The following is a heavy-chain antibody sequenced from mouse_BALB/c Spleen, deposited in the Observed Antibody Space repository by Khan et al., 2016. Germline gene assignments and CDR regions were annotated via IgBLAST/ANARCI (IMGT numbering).Heavy chain of an antibody. CDR3: ARYDGYYYAMDY. D-gene: IGHD2-3*01. V-gene: IGHV1-54*01. CDR2: INPGSGGT. CDR1: GYAFTNYL. Sequence: QVQLQQSGAELVRPGTSVKVSCKASGYAFTNYLIEWVKQRPGQGLEWIGVINPGSGGTNYNEKFKGKATLTADKSSSTAYMQLSSPTSDDSAVYFCARYDGYYYAMDYWGQGTSVTVSS. J-gene: IGHJ4*01.